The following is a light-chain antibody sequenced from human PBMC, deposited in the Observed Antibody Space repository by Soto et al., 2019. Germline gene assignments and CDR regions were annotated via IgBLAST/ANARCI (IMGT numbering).Light chain of an antibody. CDR2: KTS. CDR3: QQYNSYSRT. Sequence: DIQMTQSPSTLSASVGDRVTITYRASRGISVGLAWYQQKAGKAPNLLIYKTSMLESWVPSRFVGCGSETEFTLTICCLQSDDSATYCCQQYNSYSRTFGHGSKVDI. CDR1: RGISVG. J-gene: IGKJ1*01. V-gene: IGKV1-5*03.